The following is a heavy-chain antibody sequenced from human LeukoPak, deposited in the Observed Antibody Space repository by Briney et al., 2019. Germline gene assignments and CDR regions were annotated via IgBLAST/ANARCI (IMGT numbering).Heavy chain of an antibody. Sequence: SGTLSLTCAVSGGSISSSNWWSWVRQPPGQGLEWIGEIYHSGSTNYNPSLKSRVTISVDKSKNQFSLKLSSVTAADTAVYYCARPPNWGTHWYFDLWGRGTLVTVSS. CDR3: ARPPNWGTHWYFDL. J-gene: IGHJ2*01. V-gene: IGHV4-4*02. D-gene: IGHD7-27*01. CDR2: IYHSGST. CDR1: GGSISSSNW.